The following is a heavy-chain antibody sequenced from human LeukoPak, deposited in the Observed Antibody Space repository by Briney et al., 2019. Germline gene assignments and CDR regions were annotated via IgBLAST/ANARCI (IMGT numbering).Heavy chain of an antibody. D-gene: IGHD3-10*01. CDR3: ARGSRASGGDY. Sequence: GGSLRLSCAASGFTFSSYSMNWVRQAPGKGLEWVSYISSSSSTIYYADSVKGRFTISRDNAKNSLYLQMNSLRAEDTAVYSCARGSRASGGDYWGQGTLVTVSS. CDR1: GFTFSSYS. CDR2: ISSSSSTI. V-gene: IGHV3-48*01. J-gene: IGHJ4*02.